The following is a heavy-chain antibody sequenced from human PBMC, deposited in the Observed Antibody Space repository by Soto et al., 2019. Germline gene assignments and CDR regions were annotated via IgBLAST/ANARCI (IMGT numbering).Heavy chain of an antibody. CDR1: GGTFSSYA. CDR2: IIPIFGTA. J-gene: IGHJ3*02. CDR3: AREYYYDSSGSQHLDAFDI. D-gene: IGHD3-22*01. V-gene: IGHV1-69*01. Sequence: QVQLVQSGAEVKKPGSSVKVSCKASGGTFSSYAISWVRQAPGQGLEWMGGIIPIFGTANYAQKFQGRVTITADESTSSAYMELSSLISEDTAVYYCAREYYYDSSGSQHLDAFDIWGQGTMVTVSS.